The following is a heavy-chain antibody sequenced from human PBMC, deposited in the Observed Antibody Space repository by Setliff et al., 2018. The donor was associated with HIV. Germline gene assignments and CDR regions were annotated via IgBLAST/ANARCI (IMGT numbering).Heavy chain of an antibody. CDR1: GFTFSSYA. J-gene: IGHJ4*02. CDR2: ISAGGGTT. Sequence: GGSLRLSCAASGFTFSSYAMNWVRQAPGKGLEWVSAISAGGGTTYYADSVKGRFTISRDNFKNTLYLQMDSLRAEDTALYYCAKERLYGSGRAFDYWGQGTLVTVSS. D-gene: IGHD3-10*01. V-gene: IGHV3-23*01. CDR3: AKERLYGSGRAFDY.